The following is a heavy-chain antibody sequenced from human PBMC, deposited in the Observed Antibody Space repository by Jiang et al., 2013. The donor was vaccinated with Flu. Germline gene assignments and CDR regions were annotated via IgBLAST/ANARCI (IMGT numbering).Heavy chain of an antibody. D-gene: IGHD4-17*01. CDR2: IWYDGSNE. J-gene: IGHJ3*02. V-gene: IGHV3-33*01. CDR3: AREFGYGDGTDALDI. Sequence: PGKGLEWVAVIWYDGSNEEYADSVKGRFTISRDNSKNTLYLQMNSLRAEDTAVYYCAREFGYGDGTDALDIWGQGTMVTVSS.